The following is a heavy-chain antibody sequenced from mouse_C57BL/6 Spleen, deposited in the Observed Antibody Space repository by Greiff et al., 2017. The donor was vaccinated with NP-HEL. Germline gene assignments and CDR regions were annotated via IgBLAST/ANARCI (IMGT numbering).Heavy chain of an antibody. CDR2: IRSKSSTYAT. J-gene: IGHJ3*01. D-gene: IGHD2-4*01. V-gene: IGHV10-3*01. CDR1: GFTFNTYA. CDR3: VRPYVDYDGAWFAY. Sequence: EVKLVESGGGLVQPKGSLKLSCAASGFTFNTYAMHWVRQAPGKGLEWVARIRSKSSTYATYYPDSVKDTFTISSDDSQIMLVVQMNNLKTDDAALYYCVRPYVDYDGAWFAYWGQGTLVTVSA.